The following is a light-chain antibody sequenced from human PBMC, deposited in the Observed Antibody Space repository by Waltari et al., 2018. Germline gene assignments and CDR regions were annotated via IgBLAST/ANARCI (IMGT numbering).Light chain of an antibody. CDR1: SSDIGAYNY. Sequence: QSALTQHASVSGSPGQSITISCAGGSSDIGAYNYVSWYQHHPGKAPKVLIYDVSNRPSGVSNRFSGSKSANTASLTISGLQADDEALYYCSSYTTSGTFGVVFGGGTKLTVL. CDR3: SSYTTSGTFGVV. J-gene: IGLJ3*02. CDR2: DVS. V-gene: IGLV2-14*03.